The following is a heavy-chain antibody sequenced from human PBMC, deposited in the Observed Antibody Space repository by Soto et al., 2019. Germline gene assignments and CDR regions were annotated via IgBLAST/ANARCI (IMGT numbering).Heavy chain of an antibody. D-gene: IGHD3-10*01. V-gene: IGHV3-64D*06. Sequence: PGGSLRLSCSTSGFTFSGYAMHWVRQAPGKGLEHVSAIGNNGGNTYYADAVNGRFTISRDNSKNTLYLQMSSLRTEDTAVYYCVKALSARHNSAKAFDIWGQGTMVTVSS. J-gene: IGHJ3*02. CDR1: GFTFSGYA. CDR3: VKALSARHNSAKAFDI. CDR2: IGNNGGNT.